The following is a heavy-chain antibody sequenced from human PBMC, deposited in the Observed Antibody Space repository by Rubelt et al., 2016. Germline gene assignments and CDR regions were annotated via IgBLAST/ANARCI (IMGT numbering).Heavy chain of an antibody. V-gene: IGHV3-30-3*01. CDR1: SYA. CDR2: ISYDGSNK. J-gene: IGHJ4*02. D-gene: IGHD6-13*01. Sequence: SYAMHWVRQAPGKGLEWVAVISYDGSNKHYADSVKGRFTISRDNSKNTLYLQMNSLRTEDTAVYYCARAAVGRVLGFWGQGTLVTVSS. CDR3: ARAAVGRVLGF.